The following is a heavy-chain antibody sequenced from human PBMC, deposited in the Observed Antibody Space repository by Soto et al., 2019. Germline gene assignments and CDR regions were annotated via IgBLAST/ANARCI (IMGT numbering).Heavy chain of an antibody. Sequence: QVQLAESGGGVVQPGRSLRLSCAATGFTFSNYGMHWVRQAPGKGLEWVAVILKDGSDQKYADSMKGRFTISRDNSENTLYMHMNSLRAEDTAVYYCARDDESPDDALDYWGHGTLVTASS. CDR1: GFTFSNYG. CDR2: ILKDGSDQ. CDR3: ARDDESPDDALDY. V-gene: IGHV3-33*01. D-gene: IGHD1-1*01. J-gene: IGHJ4*01.